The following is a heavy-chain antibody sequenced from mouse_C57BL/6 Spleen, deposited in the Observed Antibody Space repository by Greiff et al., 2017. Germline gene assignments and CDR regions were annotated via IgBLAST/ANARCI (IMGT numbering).Heavy chain of an antibody. CDR3: ARELGYYFDY. J-gene: IGHJ2*01. Sequence: EVQLVESGGGLVKPGGSLKLSCAASGFTFSDYGMHWVRQAPEKGLEWVAYISSGSSTIYYADTVKGRFTISRDNAKNTLFLQMTSLRSEDTAMDYCARELGYYFDYWGQGTTLTVSS. V-gene: IGHV5-17*01. CDR1: GFTFSDYG. D-gene: IGHD4-1*01. CDR2: ISSGSSTI.